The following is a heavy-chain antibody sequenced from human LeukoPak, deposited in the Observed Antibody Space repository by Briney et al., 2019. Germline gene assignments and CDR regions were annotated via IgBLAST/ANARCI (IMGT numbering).Heavy chain of an antibody. CDR2: MNPNSGNT. V-gene: IGHV1-8*01. CDR1: GYTFTSYD. J-gene: IGHJ6*02. D-gene: IGHD2-2*02. CDR3: ARVYPIKYCSSTSCYKSYCYYGMDV. Sequence: ASVKVSCKASGYTFTSYDINWVRQATGQGLEWMGWMNPNSGNTGYAQKFQGRVTMTRNTSISTAYMELSSLRSEDTAVYYCARVYPIKYCSSTSCYKSYCYYGMDVWGQGTTVTVSS.